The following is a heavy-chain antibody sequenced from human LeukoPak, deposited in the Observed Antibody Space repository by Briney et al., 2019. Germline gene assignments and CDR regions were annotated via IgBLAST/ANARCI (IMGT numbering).Heavy chain of an antibody. Sequence: SETLSLTCAVYGGSFSGYYWSWIRQPPGKGLEWIGEINHSGSTNYNPSLKSRVTISVDTSKSQFSLKLSSVTAADTAVYYCARVDSRDFDYWGQGTLVTVSS. CDR2: INHSGST. CDR1: GGSFSGYY. V-gene: IGHV4-34*01. J-gene: IGHJ4*02. D-gene: IGHD3-22*01. CDR3: ARVDSRDFDY.